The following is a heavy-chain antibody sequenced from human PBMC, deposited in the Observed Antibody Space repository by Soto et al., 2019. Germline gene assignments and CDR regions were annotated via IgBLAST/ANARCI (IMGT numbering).Heavy chain of an antibody. CDR3: ARDAAATLNYPRRMDV. CDR1: GDSVSTNIAA. Sequence: SQTLSLTCAISGDSVSTNIAAWSWIRQSPSRGLEWLGRTLYRSSKWYNEYAVSVKSRMTINPDTSKNQFSLQLNSVTPEDTAVYYCARDAAATLNYPRRMDVWGKGTAVTVYS. D-gene: IGHD1-26*01. J-gene: IGHJ6*04. CDR2: TLYRSSKWYN. V-gene: IGHV6-1*01.